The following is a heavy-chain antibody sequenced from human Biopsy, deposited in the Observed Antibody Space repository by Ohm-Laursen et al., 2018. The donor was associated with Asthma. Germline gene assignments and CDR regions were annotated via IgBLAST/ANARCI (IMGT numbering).Heavy chain of an antibody. V-gene: IGHV3-30*03. CDR3: ARERAGVLGSYNGMDV. J-gene: IGHJ6*02. CDR1: GFTFSNYG. Sequence: SLRLSCTASGFTFSNYGMHWVRQVAGKGLDWVAVVTYDGISQYYAESVKGRFTISRDNSRNTLNLQMNGVRPDDTAVYFCARERAGVLGSYNGMDVWGPGTTVSVSS. D-gene: IGHD2-8*01. CDR2: VTYDGISQ.